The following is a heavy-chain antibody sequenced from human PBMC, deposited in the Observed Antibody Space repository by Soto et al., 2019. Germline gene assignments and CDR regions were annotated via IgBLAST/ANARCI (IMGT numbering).Heavy chain of an antibody. V-gene: IGHV3-66*01. D-gene: IGHD6-13*01. CDR2: IYCDGST. CDR1: GFTVSGNY. J-gene: IGHJ4*02. CDR3: ARGGGAAAAY. Sequence: EVQLVESGGGLVQPGVSLRLSCAASGFTVSGNYMNWVCQAPGKGLEWVSVIYCDGSTYYADSVKGRFTISSDSSKNRLYLQMNRLRAEDTAVYYCARGGGAAAAYWGPGTLVTVSA.